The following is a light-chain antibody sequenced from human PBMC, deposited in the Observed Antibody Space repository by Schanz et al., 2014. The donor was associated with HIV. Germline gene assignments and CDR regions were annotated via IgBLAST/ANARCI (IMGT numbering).Light chain of an antibody. CDR2: EVS. J-gene: IGLJ2*01. V-gene: IGLV2-8*01. CDR3: QSYDKSLSVVI. CDR1: SSDVGGYYY. Sequence: QSALTQPPSASGSPGQSVNISCTGTSSDVGGYYYVSWYQQHPGKAPKLMIYEVSKRPSGVPDRFSGSKSGTSASLAITGLQPEDEADYFCQSYDKSLSVVIFGGGTKLTVL.